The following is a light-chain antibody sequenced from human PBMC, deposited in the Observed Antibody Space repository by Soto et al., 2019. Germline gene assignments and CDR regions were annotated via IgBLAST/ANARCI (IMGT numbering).Light chain of an antibody. J-gene: IGLJ2*01. CDR2: GNT. V-gene: IGLV1-40*01. CDR1: SSNIGAGYD. CDR3: HSYDSTLSASI. Sequence: QSVLTQPPSVSGAPGQRVTISCTGSSSNIGAGYDVHWYHQLPGTAPKLLIFGNTNRPSGVPDRFSGSKSGTSASLAINGLQADDEANYYCHSYDSTLSASIFGGGTKL.